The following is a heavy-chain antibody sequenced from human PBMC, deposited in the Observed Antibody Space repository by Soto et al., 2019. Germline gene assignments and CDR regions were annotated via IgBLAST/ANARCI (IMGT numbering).Heavy chain of an antibody. CDR3: ARTSRITIVGVLRLNWFDP. CDR2: IIPIFGTA. D-gene: IGHD3-3*01. V-gene: IGHV1-69*06. Sequence: SVKVSCKASGGTFSSYAISWVRQAPGQGLEWMGGIIPIFGTANYAQKFQGRVTITADKSTSTAYMELSSLRSEDTAVYYCARTSRITIVGVLRLNWFDPWGQGTLVTVSS. J-gene: IGHJ5*02. CDR1: GGTFSSYA.